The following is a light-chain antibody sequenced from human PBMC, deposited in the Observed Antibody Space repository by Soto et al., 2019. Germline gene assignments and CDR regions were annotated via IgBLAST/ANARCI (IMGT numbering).Light chain of an antibody. J-gene: IGKJ5*01. CDR3: QQYGNSPLVT. Sequence: EIVLTQSPGTLSLSPGERATLSCRASQSVSSSYLAWYQQKPGQAPRLLIYGASSRATGIPDRFSDSGSGTDFTLTISRLEPEDFAVYYCQQYGNSPLVTFGQGTRLEIK. CDR1: QSVSSSY. V-gene: IGKV3-20*01. CDR2: GAS.